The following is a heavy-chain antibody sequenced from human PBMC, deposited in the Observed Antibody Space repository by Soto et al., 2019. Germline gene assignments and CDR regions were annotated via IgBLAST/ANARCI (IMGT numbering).Heavy chain of an antibody. J-gene: IGHJ4*02. D-gene: IGHD6-19*01. Sequence: SETLSLTCSVSGGSISGSYWSWIRQSPGKGLEWLGYVYYTGSTNYSPSLRSRVRISVDTSKNEFSLPLSSVPAPDPAVYFCARSVAVPGAHSDYWGQGTQVTV. CDR2: VYYTGST. V-gene: IGHV4-59*12. CDR1: GGSISGSY. CDR3: ARSVAVPGAHSDY.